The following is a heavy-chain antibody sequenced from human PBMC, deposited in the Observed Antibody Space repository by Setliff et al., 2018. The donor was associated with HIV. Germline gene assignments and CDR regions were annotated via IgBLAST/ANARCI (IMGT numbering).Heavy chain of an antibody. CDR3: ASQPSEYYYGSGSSYAREFDY. CDR2: IYYSGSN. D-gene: IGHD3-10*01. J-gene: IGHJ4*02. CDR1: GGSISSHY. V-gene: IGHV4-59*08. Sequence: SETLSLTCTASGGSISSHYWSWIRQPPGKGLEWIGRIYYSGSNNYNPSLKNRVTISVDTSKNQFSLRLSTVTAADTAVYYCASQPSEYYYGSGSSYAREFDYWGQGTLVTVSS.